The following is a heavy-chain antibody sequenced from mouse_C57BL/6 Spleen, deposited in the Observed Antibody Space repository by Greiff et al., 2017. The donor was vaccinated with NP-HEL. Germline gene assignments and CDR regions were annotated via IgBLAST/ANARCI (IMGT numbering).Heavy chain of an antibody. CDR1: GYTFTSYW. Sequence: QVQLQQPGAELVRPGSSVKLSCKASGYTFTSYWMHWVKQRPIQGLEWIGNIDPSDSETHYNQKFKNKATLTVDKSSSTAYMQLSSLTSEDSAVYYCARSAPYEMDYWGQGTSVTVSS. CDR3: ARSAPYEMDY. CDR2: IDPSDSET. D-gene: IGHD1-1*01. V-gene: IGHV1-52*01. J-gene: IGHJ4*01.